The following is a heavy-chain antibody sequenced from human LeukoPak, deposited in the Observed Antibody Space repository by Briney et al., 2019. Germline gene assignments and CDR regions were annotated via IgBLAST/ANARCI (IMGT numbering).Heavy chain of an antibody. J-gene: IGHJ4*02. CDR1: GFSFSDSW. V-gene: IGHV3-7*02. D-gene: IGHD2-15*01. CDR3: TRSLDY. Sequence: PGGSLRLSCAASGFSFSDSWIDWARQAPGKGLEWVANIKPDGSEIYYVDAVKGRFTISRDNAKNSLYPQMNSLRAEDTAVYYCTRSLDYWGQGTLVTVSS. CDR2: IKPDGSEI.